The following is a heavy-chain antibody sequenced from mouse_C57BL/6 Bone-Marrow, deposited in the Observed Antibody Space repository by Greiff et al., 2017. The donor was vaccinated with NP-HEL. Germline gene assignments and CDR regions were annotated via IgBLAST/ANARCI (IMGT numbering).Heavy chain of an antibody. CDR1: GYSFTGYY. CDR2: INPNTGGT. D-gene: IGHD1-1*01. CDR3: ARSITTVVRYFDV. J-gene: IGHJ1*03. Sequence: EVQLQQSGPELVKPGASVKISCKASGYSFTGYYMNWVKQSPEKSLEWIGEINPNTGGTTYNQKFKAKATLTVDKSSSTAYMQLKSLTSEDSAVYYCARSITTVVRYFDVWGTGTTVTVSS. V-gene: IGHV1-42*01.